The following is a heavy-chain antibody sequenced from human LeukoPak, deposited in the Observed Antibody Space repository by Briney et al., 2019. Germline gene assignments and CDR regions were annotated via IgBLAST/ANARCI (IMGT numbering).Heavy chain of an antibody. V-gene: IGHV4-30-2*01. D-gene: IGHD3-16*01. CDR3: ARDLWGSRYYFDY. J-gene: IGHJ4*02. CDR1: GDSISSGGYY. Sequence: PSQTLSLTCTVSGDSISSGGYYWSWVRQPPGKGLEWIGYIHHSGTTYYNASLKSRVTISVDRSKNQFSLKLTSVTAADTVLYYCARDLWGSRYYFDYWGQGTLVTVSS. CDR2: IHHSGTT.